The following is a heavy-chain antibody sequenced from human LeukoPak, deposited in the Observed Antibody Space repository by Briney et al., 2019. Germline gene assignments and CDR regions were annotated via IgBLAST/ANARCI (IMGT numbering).Heavy chain of an antibody. CDR2: IYYSGST. Sequence: SETLSLTCTVSGGSISSSSYYWGWNRQPPGKGLEWIGSIYYSGSTYYNPSLKSRVTISVDTSKNQFSLKLSSVTAADTAVYYCARPTYYYDSSGYLVLGYFDYWGQGTLVTVSS. D-gene: IGHD3-22*01. J-gene: IGHJ4*02. CDR1: GGSISSSSYY. V-gene: IGHV4-39*01. CDR3: ARPTYYYDSSGYLVLGYFDY.